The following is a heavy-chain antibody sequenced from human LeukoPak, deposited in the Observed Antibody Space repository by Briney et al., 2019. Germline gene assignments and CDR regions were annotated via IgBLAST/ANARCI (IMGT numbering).Heavy chain of an antibody. D-gene: IGHD5-12*01. CDR2: INPNSGGT. CDR1: GYTFTGYY. Sequence: AASVKVSCKASGYTFTGYYMHWVRQAPGQGLEWMGWINPNSGGTNYAQKFQGRVTMTRDTSISTAYMELSRLRSDDTAVYYCARWARGYGQHYYYYYMDVWGKGTTVTVSS. V-gene: IGHV1-2*02. CDR3: ARWARGYGQHYYYYYMDV. J-gene: IGHJ6*03.